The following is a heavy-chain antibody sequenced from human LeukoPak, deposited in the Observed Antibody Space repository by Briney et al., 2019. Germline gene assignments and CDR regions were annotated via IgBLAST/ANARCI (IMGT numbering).Heavy chain of an antibody. CDR3: ARDLVPGPSRLLSDY. CDR2: IWYDGNNK. V-gene: IGHV3-33*01. D-gene: IGHD2-2*01. J-gene: IGHJ4*02. CDR1: GFTFSSYG. Sequence: GGSLRLSCAASGFTFSSYGMQWVRQAPGKGLEWVAFIWYDGNNKYYADSVKGRFTISRDNAKNTLYLQMNSLRAEDTAVYYCARDLVPGPSRLLSDYWGQGTLVTVSS.